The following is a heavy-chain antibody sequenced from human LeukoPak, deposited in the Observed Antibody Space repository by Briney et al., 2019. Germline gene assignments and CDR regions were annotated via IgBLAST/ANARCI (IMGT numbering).Heavy chain of an antibody. CDR1: GYTXTDYY. CDR2: INPNSGDT. J-gene: IGHJ4*02. Sequence: GASVKVSCKASGYTXTDYYMYWVRQAPGQGLEWMGSINPNSGDTNYAQKFQGRVTMTRDTSIGTAYMELSRLRSEDTAVYYCASPGEKDYYFDYWGQGTLVTVSS. V-gene: IGHV1-2*02. CDR3: ASPGEKDYYFDY. D-gene: IGHD3-16*01.